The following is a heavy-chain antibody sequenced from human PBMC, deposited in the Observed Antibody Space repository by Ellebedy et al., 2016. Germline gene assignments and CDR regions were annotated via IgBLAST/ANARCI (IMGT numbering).Heavy chain of an antibody. CDR1: GFTFSDYY. D-gene: IGHD3-10*01. CDR2: ISSSGSTI. Sequence: GGSLRLSXAASGFTFSDYYMSWIRQAPGKGLEWVSYISSSGSTIYYADSVKGRFTISRDNSKNTLYLQMNSLRAEDTAVYYCATTGYRYGSGSYPSDYGMDVWGQGTTVTVSS. J-gene: IGHJ6*02. V-gene: IGHV3-11*01. CDR3: ATTGYRYGSGSYPSDYGMDV.